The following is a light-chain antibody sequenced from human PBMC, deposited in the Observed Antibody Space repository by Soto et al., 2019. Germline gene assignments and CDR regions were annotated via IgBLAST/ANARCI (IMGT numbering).Light chain of an antibody. CDR2: SAS. CDR3: QQYGGSPRVT. CDR1: QSVGSNY. Sequence: EIVLTQSPGTLSLSPGERVTLSCRASQSVGSNYLAWYQQKPGQAPRLLIYSASIRATGIPDRFSGRGSGTDFTLTISRLEPEDFAMYYCQQYGGSPRVTFGEGTKVEMK. V-gene: IGKV3-20*01. J-gene: IGKJ4*01.